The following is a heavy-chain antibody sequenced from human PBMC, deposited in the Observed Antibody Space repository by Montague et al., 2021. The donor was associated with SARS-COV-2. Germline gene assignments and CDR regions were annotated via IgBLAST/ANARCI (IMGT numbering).Heavy chain of an antibody. J-gene: IGHJ6*02. CDR3: ARDRLDILSPGRGMDV. CDR1: GFSFRNYG. V-gene: IGHV3-33*01. CDR2: IWFDGRKK. Sequence: SLRLSCAASGFSFRNYGMNWVRQAPGKGLEWVVVIWFDGRKKYYADSVEGRFTVSRDNSKNTLYREMNSLRAEDTGVYYCARDRLDILSPGRGMDVWGQGTTVTVSS. D-gene: IGHD3-9*01.